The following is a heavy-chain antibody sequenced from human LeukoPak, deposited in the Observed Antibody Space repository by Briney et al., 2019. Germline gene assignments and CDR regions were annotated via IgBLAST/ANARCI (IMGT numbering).Heavy chain of an antibody. V-gene: IGHV4-59*10. Sequence: SETLSLTCAVYGGSFSGYYWSWIRQPAGKGLEWIGRIYTSGSTNYNPSLKSRVTMSVDTSKNQFSLKLSSVTAADTAVYYCASERQWLGTYYFDYWGQGTLVTVSS. CDR1: GGSFSGYY. J-gene: IGHJ4*02. CDR2: IYTSGST. D-gene: IGHD6-19*01. CDR3: ASERQWLGTYYFDY.